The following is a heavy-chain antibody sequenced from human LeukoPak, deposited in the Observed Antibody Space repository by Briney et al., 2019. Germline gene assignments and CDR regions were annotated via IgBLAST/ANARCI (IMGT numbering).Heavy chain of an antibody. CDR1: GFTFSSYA. CDR2: IDGRGGST. V-gene: IGHV3-23*01. J-gene: IGHJ4*02. CDR3: AKSTSVTNAPSNS. D-gene: IGHD5-18*01. Sequence: PGGSLRLSCAAPGFTFSSYAMSWVRQAPGKGLEWVSSIDGRGGSTYYADSVKGRFTISRDNSKNTLYLQMNSLRAGDTAVYYCAKSTSVTNAPSNSWAKGPLVTVSS.